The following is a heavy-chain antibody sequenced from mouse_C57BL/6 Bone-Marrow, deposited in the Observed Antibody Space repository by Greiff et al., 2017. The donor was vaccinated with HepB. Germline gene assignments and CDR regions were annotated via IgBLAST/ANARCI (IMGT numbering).Heavy chain of an antibody. CDR3: ARSRGPYRYYGPYYFDY. V-gene: IGHV1-72*01. Sequence: QVQLKQPGAELVKPGASVKLSCKASGYTFTSYWMHWVKQRPGRGLEWIGRIDPNSGGTKYNEKFKSKATLTVDKPSSTAYMQLSSLTSEDSAVYYCARSRGPYRYYGPYYFDYWGQGTTLTVSS. J-gene: IGHJ2*01. CDR1: GYTFTSYW. CDR2: IDPNSGGT. D-gene: IGHD1-2*01.